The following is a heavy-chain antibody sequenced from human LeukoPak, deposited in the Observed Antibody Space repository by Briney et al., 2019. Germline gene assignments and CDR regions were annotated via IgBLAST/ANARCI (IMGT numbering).Heavy chain of an antibody. J-gene: IGHJ4*02. CDR1: GFTFSKYW. CDR3: ARNGEYCSSTSCGDY. D-gene: IGHD2-2*01. Sequence: QPGGSLRLSCAASGFTFSKYWLHWLRQAPGRGLVWVSRINPDDKSASYADSVKGRFTIARDDARKTLYLQMNSLRAEDTAVYYCARNGEYCSSTSCGDYWGQGTLVTVSS. CDR2: INPDDKSA. V-gene: IGHV3-74*01.